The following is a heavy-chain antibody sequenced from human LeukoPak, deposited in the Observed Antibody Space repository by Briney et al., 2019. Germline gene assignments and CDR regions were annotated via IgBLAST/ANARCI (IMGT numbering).Heavy chain of an antibody. CDR2: INPGGGST. Sequence: ASVKVSCKASGYTFISYYMHWVRQAPGQGLEWMGIINPGGGSTRYAQKFQGRVTMTRDTSTSTIYMQLSSLRAEDTALYYCAKAFNYGSGYNYKTFDSWGQGTLVTVSS. D-gene: IGHD3-10*01. CDR1: GYTFISYY. J-gene: IGHJ4*02. V-gene: IGHV1-46*01. CDR3: AKAFNYGSGYNYKTFDS.